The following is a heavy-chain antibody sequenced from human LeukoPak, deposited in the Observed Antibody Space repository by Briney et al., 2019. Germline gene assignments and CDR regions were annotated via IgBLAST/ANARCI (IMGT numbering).Heavy chain of an antibody. Sequence: GGSLRLSCAASGFTFSSYAMSWVRQAPGKGLEWVSAISGSGGSTYYADSVKGRFTISRDNSKNTLYLQMNSLRAEDTAVYYCAKDKYPKDFDWLLPPGFFDYWGQGTLVTVSS. J-gene: IGHJ4*02. D-gene: IGHD3-9*01. CDR1: GFTFSSYA. CDR3: AKDKYPKDFDWLLPPGFFDY. CDR2: ISGSGGST. V-gene: IGHV3-23*01.